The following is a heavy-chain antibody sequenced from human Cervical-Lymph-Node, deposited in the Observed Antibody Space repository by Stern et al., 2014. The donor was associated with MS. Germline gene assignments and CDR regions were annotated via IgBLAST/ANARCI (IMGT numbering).Heavy chain of an antibody. CDR3: AHSPLYCGGDCSAAFDI. CDR2: IYWDDDK. V-gene: IGHV2-5*02. CDR1: GFSLSTSGVG. J-gene: IGHJ3*02. D-gene: IGHD2-21*02. Sequence: QVTLRESGPTLVKPTQTLTLTCTFSGFSLSTSGVGVGWIRQPPGKALEWLALIYWDDDKRYSPSLKSRLTITKDTSKNQVVLTMTNMDPVDTATYYCAHSPLYCGGDCSAAFDIWGQGTMVTVSS.